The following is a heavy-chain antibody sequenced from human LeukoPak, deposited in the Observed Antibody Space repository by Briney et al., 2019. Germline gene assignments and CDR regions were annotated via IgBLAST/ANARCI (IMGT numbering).Heavy chain of an antibody. CDR1: GFTFSSYA. Sequence: PGGSLRLSCAASGFTFSSYAMSWVRQAPGKGLEWVSAISGSGGSTHYADSVKGRFTISRDNSRDTLYLQMNSLRAEDTAVYYCARVAVAGHHYYYYYYMDVWGKGTTVTVSS. J-gene: IGHJ6*03. D-gene: IGHD6-19*01. CDR2: ISGSGGST. CDR3: ARVAVAGHHYYYYYYMDV. V-gene: IGHV3-23*01.